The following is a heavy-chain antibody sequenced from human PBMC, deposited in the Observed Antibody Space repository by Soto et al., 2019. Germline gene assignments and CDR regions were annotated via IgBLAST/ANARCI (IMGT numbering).Heavy chain of an antibody. V-gene: IGHV3-33*01. CDR2: IWYDGSNK. J-gene: IGHJ6*02. CDR1: GFTFSSYG. CDR3: ATALLGSSWSSNYYYYGMDV. Sequence: LRLSCAASGFTFSSYGMHWVRQAPGKGLEWVAVIWYDGSNKYYADSVKGRFTISRDNSKNTLYLQMNSLRDEDTAVYYCATALLGSSWSSNYYYYGMDVWGQGTTVTVSS. D-gene: IGHD6-13*01.